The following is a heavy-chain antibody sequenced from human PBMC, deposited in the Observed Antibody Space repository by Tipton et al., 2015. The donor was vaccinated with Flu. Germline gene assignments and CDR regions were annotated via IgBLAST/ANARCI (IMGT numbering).Heavy chain of an antibody. CDR1: GAFFTSYY. CDR2: IYNSQYT. J-gene: IGHJ4*02. Sequence: TLSLTCTVSGAFFTSYYWNWIRQPPGKGLEWIGYIYNSQYTKYNPSLKSRVTISVDTSKKQFSLQLRSVTAADTAVYYCARDPALGMTDYFDYPGQGTLVTAYS. CDR3: ARDPALGMTDYFDY. V-gene: IGHV4-59*12.